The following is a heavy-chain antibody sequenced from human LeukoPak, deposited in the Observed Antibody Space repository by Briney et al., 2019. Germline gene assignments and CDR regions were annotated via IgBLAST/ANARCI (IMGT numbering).Heavy chain of an antibody. CDR1: GGPFNDYY. Sequence: SETLSLTCAVYGGPFNDYYWNWLRQPPGKGLEWIGEINHSGSTNYNPSLKSRVTISVDTSKNQFSLKLSSVTAADTAVYYCARPICGRLYRGFGAYYYYYMDVWGKGTTVTISS. J-gene: IGHJ6*03. CDR3: ARPICGRLYRGFGAYYYYYMDV. V-gene: IGHV4-34*01. D-gene: IGHD3-10*01. CDR2: INHSGST.